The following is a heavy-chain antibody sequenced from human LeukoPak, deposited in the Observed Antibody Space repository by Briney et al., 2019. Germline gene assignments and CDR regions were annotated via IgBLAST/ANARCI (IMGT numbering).Heavy chain of an antibody. CDR3: AKEAAYCGGDCYPDAFDI. J-gene: IGHJ3*02. Sequence: GGSLRLSCAASGFTFSSYAMSWVRQAPGKGLEWVSAISGSGGSTYYADSVKGRFTNSRDNSKNTLYLQMNSLRAEDTAVYYCAKEAAYCGGDCYPDAFDIWGQGTMVTVSS. CDR2: ISGSGGST. CDR1: GFTFSSYA. D-gene: IGHD2-21*01. V-gene: IGHV3-23*01.